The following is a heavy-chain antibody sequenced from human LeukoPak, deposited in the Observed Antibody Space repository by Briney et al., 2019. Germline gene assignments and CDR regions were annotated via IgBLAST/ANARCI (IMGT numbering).Heavy chain of an antibody. J-gene: IGHJ5*02. CDR3: ARDLSSGYSRGGFDP. V-gene: IGHV1-46*01. CDR1: GYTFTSYY. D-gene: IGHD3-22*01. Sequence: ASVKVSCTASGYTFTSYYMHWVRQAPGQGLEWMGIINPSGGSTSYAQKFQSRVTMTRDTSTSTVYMELSSLRSEDTAVYYCARDLSSGYSRGGFDPWGQGTLVTVSS. CDR2: INPSGGST.